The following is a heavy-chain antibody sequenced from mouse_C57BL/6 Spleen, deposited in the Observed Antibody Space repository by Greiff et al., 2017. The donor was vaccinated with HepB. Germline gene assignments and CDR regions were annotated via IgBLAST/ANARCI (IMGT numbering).Heavy chain of an antibody. CDR2: IYPRDGST. Sequence: QVQLQQSDAELVKPGASVKISCKVSGYTFTDHTIHWMKQRPEQGLEWIGYIYPRDGSTKYNEKFKGKATLTADKSSSTAYMQLNSLTSEDSAVYFCARVGARYEYSYAMDYWGQGTSVTVSS. J-gene: IGHJ4*01. V-gene: IGHV1-78*01. D-gene: IGHD2-4*01. CDR3: ARVGARYEYSYAMDY. CDR1: GYTFTDHT.